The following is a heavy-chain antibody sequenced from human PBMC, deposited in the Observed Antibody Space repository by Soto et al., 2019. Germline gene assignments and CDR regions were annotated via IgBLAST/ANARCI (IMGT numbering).Heavy chain of an antibody. D-gene: IGHD3-16*01. Sequence: SETLSLTCTVSGGSISSYYWGWIRQPPGKGLEWIGYIYYRGGTNYNPSLKSRVTISVDTSKNQFSLKLSSVTAAYTAVYYLARVLWDYIWGSNLYYFDYWGQGTLVTVSS. CDR3: ARVLWDYIWGSNLYYFDY. V-gene: IGHV4-59*01. CDR2: IYYRGGT. CDR1: GGSISSYY. J-gene: IGHJ4*02.